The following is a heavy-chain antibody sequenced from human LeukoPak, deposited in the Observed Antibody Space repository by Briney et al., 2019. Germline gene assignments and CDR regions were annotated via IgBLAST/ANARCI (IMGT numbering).Heavy chain of an antibody. Sequence: SETLSLTCTVSGGSISSYYWSWIRQPPGKGLEWIGYIYYSGSTNYNLSLKSRVSISVDASKNQFSLKLSSVTAADTAVYYCARGGRIAAAGTGDNWFDPWGQGSLVTVSS. D-gene: IGHD6-13*01. CDR3: ARGGRIAAAGTGDNWFDP. V-gene: IGHV4-59*01. CDR2: IYYSGST. J-gene: IGHJ5*02. CDR1: GGSISSYY.